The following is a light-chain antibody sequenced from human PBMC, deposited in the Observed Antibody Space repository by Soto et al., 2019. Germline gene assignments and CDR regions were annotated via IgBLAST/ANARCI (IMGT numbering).Light chain of an antibody. J-gene: IGKJ5*01. V-gene: IGKV3-20*01. CDR2: GAS. Sequence: EIVLTQSPGNLSLSPGERATLYCRASQSVNSNHLAWYQQRPGQAPRLLIYGASIRATGIPDRFSGSGSGTDFTLTISRLEPEDFALFYCQQYSSSLVTFGQGTRLEIK. CDR3: QQYSSSLVT. CDR1: QSVNSNH.